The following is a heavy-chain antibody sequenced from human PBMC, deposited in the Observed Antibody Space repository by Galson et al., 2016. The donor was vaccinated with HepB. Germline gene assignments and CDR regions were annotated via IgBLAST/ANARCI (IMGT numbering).Heavy chain of an antibody. J-gene: IGHJ4*02. CDR2: IHQSGTS. CDR1: GDSISSVSHH. V-gene: IGHV4-39*01. Sequence: ETLSLTCSVSGDSISSVSHHWGWFRQSPGMGLEYLWSIHQSGTSYYNPSLASRVTVSAATSRTQFLLRLTSVPAADPYVYYCVRLGMAAAVANRRGSLYWGQGALVTVSS. CDR3: VRLGMAAAVANRRGSLY. D-gene: IGHD6-13*01.